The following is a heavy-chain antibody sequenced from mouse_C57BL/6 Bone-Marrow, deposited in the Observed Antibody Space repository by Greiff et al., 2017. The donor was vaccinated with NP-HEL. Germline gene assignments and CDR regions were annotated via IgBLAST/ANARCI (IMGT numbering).Heavy chain of an antibody. D-gene: IGHD2-4*01. CDR2: ISNGGGST. Sequence: EVMLVESGGGLVQPGGSLKLSCAASGFTFSDYYMYWVRQTPEKRLEWVAYISNGGGSTYYPDTVKGRFTISRDNAKNTLYLQMSRLKSEDTAMYYCARHDYDRFAYWGQGTLVTVSA. CDR3: ARHDYDRFAY. J-gene: IGHJ3*01. CDR1: GFTFSDYY. V-gene: IGHV5-12*01.